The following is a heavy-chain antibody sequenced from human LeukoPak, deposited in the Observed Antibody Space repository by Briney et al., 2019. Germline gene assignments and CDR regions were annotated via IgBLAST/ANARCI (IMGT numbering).Heavy chain of an antibody. CDR2: IRSYSSYI. V-gene: IGHV3-21*01. CDR1: GFKFDTYN. J-gene: IGHJ6*03. D-gene: IGHD2/OR15-2a*01. Sequence: GGSLRLSCAASGFKFDTYNFNWVRQAPGEGLEWVASIRSYSSYIHYGDSVKGRFTISRDDAKKSLYLQMNSLRAEDTAVYFCARFSEVYYYVDVWGTGTTVTVSS. CDR3: ARFSEVYYYVDV.